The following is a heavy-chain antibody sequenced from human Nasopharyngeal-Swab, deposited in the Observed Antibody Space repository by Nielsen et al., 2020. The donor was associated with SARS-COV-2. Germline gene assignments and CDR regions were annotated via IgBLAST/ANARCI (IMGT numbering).Heavy chain of an antibody. CDR3: ARDTPAMFAY. Sequence: GESLKISCAASGFTFNIYTMNWARQAPGKGLEWVSAISSTGDYIYYAASVKGRFTISRDNAKNSLYLQMNSLRAEDTAVYYCARDTPAMFAYWGQGTLVTVSS. CDR2: ISSTGDYI. CDR1: GFTFNIYT. J-gene: IGHJ4*02. V-gene: IGHV3-21*01.